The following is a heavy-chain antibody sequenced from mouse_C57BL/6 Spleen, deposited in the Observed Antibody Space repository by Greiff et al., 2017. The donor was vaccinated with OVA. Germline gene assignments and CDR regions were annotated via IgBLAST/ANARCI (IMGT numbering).Heavy chain of an antibody. V-gene: IGHV1-18*01. CDR1: GYTFTDYN. CDR2: INPNNGGT. D-gene: IGHD1-1*01. J-gene: IGHJ3*01. Sequence: EVQLQQSGPELVKPGASVKIPCKASGYTFTDYNMDWVKQSHGKSLEWIGDINPNNGGTIYNQKFKGKATLTVDKSSSTAYMELRSLTSEDTAVYYCARGGFPYGSSDGGAWFAYWGQGTLVTVSA. CDR3: ARGGFPYGSSDGGAWFAY.